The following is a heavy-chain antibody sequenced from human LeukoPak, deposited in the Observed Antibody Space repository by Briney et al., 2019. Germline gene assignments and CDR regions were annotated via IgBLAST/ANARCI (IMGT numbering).Heavy chain of an antibody. CDR3: ARDPTTIPTFFDS. CDR1: GGSISSYY. D-gene: IGHD2-2*02. V-gene: IGHV4-4*07. CDR2: IYTSGST. Sequence: SETLSLTCTVSGGSISSYYWSWVRQPARKGLEWIGRIYTSGSTNYNPSLKSRVTMSVDTSKNQFSLKLSSVTAADTAVYYCARDPTTIPTFFDSWGQGTLVTVSS. J-gene: IGHJ4*02.